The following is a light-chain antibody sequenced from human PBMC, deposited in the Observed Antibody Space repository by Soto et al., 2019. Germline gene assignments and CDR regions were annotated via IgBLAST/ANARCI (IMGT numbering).Light chain of an antibody. CDR3: HHYENLRFT. J-gene: IGKJ3*01. Sequence: DIQMTQSPSSLSASVGDRVTITCQASQDITIYLNWYQQRPGRAPKLLIYDASTLETGVPSRFSGSGSGTDFTFPISSLQPEDIATYYCHHYENLRFTFGPGNKVDS. V-gene: IGKV1-33*01. CDR1: QDITIY. CDR2: DAS.